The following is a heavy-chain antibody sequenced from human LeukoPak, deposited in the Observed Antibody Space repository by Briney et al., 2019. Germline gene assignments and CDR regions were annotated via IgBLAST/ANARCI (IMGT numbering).Heavy chain of an antibody. CDR3: ASERWLQY. CDR2: INNDGSTT. CDR1: GFTFSDYA. V-gene: IGHV3-74*01. Sequence: PGGSLRLSCAAPGFTFSDYAMSWVRHAPGKGLVWVSRINNDGSTTNYADSVKGRFTISRDNAKNTLYLQMNSLRAEDTGVYYCASERWLQYWGQGTLVTVSS. D-gene: IGHD5-24*01. J-gene: IGHJ4*02.